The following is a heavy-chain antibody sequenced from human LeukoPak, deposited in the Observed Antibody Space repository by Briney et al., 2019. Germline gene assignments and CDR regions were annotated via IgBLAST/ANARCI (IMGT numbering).Heavy chain of an antibody. CDR2: TLYSGDT. V-gene: IGHV4-59*01. CDR1: GASISSYY. Sequence: PSETLSLTCNVSGASISSYYWSWIRQPPGKGLEWIAYTLYSGDTNYNPSLKSRVTISVDTSKNQFSLKLSSVTAADTAVYYCARFSRPGDNSGHYLDHWGQATLVTVSS. CDR3: ARFSRPGDNSGHYLDH. D-gene: IGHD6-19*01. J-gene: IGHJ4*02.